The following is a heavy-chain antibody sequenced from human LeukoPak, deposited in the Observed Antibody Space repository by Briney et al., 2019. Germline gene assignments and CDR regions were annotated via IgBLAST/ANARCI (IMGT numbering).Heavy chain of an antibody. CDR1: GFTFSDYY. CDR2: ISSNGSNI. D-gene: IGHD3-3*01. Sequence: PGGSLRLSCAASGFTFSDYYMSWFRPAPGKGVEWVLYISSNGSNIYYADSVKGRFTISRDNAKNSLYLQMNSLRAEDTAVYYCARDLTYYDFWSGYYTGWFDPWGQGTLVTVSS. J-gene: IGHJ5*02. CDR3: ARDLTYYDFWSGYYTGWFDP. V-gene: IGHV3-11*01.